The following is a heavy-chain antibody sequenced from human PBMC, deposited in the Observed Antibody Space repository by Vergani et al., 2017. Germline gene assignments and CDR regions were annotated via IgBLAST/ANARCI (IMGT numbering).Heavy chain of an antibody. V-gene: IGHV1-69*05. Sequence: QVQLVQSGAEVKKPGSSVKVSCKASGGTFSSYAISWLRQAPGQGLEWMGRRIPIFGPANYAQKFQGRVTINRDTSAGTAYMELSSLRSEDTAVYYCAGDHAHGCYSLGGCSSPYNWFDPWGQGTLVTVSS. D-gene: IGHD2-15*01. CDR2: RIPIFGPA. CDR3: AGDHAHGCYSLGGCSSPYNWFDP. J-gene: IGHJ5*02. CDR1: GGTFSSYA.